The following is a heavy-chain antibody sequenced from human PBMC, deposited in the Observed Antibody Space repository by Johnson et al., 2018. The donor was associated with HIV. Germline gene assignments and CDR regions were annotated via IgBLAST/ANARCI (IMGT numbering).Heavy chain of an antibody. V-gene: IGHV3-30*14. CDR3: ARAPPYYGGYSVSDAFDI. CDR1: GFTFSSYA. J-gene: IGHJ3*02. Sequence: QVQLVESGGGVVQPGRSLRLSCAASGFTFSSYAMHWVRQAPGKGLEWVAVISHDGSNKYYADSVKGRFTISRDNSKNTLDLQMNSLRPEDTAVYYCARAPPYYGGYSVSDAFDIWGQGTMVTVSS. CDR2: ISHDGSNK. D-gene: IGHD3-22*01.